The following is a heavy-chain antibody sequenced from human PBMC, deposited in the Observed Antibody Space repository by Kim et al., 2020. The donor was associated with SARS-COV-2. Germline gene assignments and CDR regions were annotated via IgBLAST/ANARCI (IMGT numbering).Heavy chain of an antibody. CDR2: IYYSGST. CDR1: GGSISSYY. D-gene: IGHD5-12*01. V-gene: IGHV4-59*01. CDR3: ASFRDGYNLDAFDI. Sequence: SETLSLTCTVSGGSISSYYWSWIRQPPGKGLEWIGYIYYSGSTNYNPSLKSRVTISVDTSKNQFSLKLSSVTAADTAVYYCASFRDGYNLDAFDIWGQGTMATVSS. J-gene: IGHJ3*02.